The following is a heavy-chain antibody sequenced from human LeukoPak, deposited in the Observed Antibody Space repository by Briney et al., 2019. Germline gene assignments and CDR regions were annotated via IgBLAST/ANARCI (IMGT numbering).Heavy chain of an antibody. CDR3: ARVMLRRKNWFDP. CDR2: MNPNSGNT. D-gene: IGHD3-16*01. V-gene: IGHV1-8*01. J-gene: IGHJ5*02. Sequence: ASVKVSCKASGYTFTSYDINRVRQATGQGLEWMGWMNPNSGNTGYTQKFQGRVTMTRNTSISTAYMELSSLRSEDTAVYYCARVMLRRKNWFDPWGQGTLVTVSS. CDR1: GYTFTSYD.